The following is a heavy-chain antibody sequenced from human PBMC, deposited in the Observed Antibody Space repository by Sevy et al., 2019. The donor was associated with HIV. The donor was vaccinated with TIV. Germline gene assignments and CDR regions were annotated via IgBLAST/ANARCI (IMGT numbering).Heavy chain of an antibody. CDR3: ARGEDLPSYYYGSSGYYGGYFDL. Sequence: SETLSLTCTVSGGSVSSGSYYWSWIRQPPGKGLEWIGYIYYSGSTNYNPSLKSRVTISVDTSKNQFSLKLGSVTAADPAVYYCARGEDLPSYYYGSSGYYGGYFDLWGRGTLVTVSS. D-gene: IGHD3-22*01. CDR2: IYYSGST. J-gene: IGHJ2*01. CDR1: GGSVSSGSYY. V-gene: IGHV4-61*01.